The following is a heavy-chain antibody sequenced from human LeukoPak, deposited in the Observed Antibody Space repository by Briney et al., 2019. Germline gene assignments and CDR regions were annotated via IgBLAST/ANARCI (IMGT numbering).Heavy chain of an antibody. CDR2: ISPNSGDT. J-gene: IGHJ5*02. D-gene: IGHD2-2*01. V-gene: IGHV1-2*02. CDR3: ARESACGTTNCLAPADWLDP. CDR1: GYTFTDYY. Sequence: GASVKVSCKASGYTFTDYYMHWVRQAPGQGLEWMGWISPNSGDTDIAQKFQGRVTMTRDTSIATSYMEVDSLTSDDTAVYYCARESACGTTNCLAPADWLDPWGQGTLVTVSS.